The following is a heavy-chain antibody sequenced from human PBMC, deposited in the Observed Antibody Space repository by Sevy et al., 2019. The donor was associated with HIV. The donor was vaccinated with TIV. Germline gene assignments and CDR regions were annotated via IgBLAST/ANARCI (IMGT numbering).Heavy chain of an antibody. V-gene: IGHV4-59*08. CDR2: IYYNGHI. CDR1: GGSVTSLY. D-gene: IGHD1-26*01. J-gene: IGHJ4*02. CDR3: AGENAWGRGYS. Sequence: SETLSLTCTVSGGSVTSLYWNWIRQPPGKGLEWIAKIYYNGHINCNPSLKSRVTLSLDTSKNQSSLRLSSVTAADTAMYYCAGENAWGRGYSWGQGTLVTVSS.